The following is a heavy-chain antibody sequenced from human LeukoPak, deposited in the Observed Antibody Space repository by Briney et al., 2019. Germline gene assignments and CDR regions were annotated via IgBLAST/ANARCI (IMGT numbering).Heavy chain of an antibody. J-gene: IGHJ4*02. V-gene: IGHV4-4*07. D-gene: IGHD6-19*01. CDR1: DGSITYYY. CDR2: LYNSGHT. Sequence: SETLSLTCTVSDGSITYYYWNWIRQPAGKGLEWIGRLYNSGHTDYNASLKSRVTISLEKSEKQFSLKLTSVTAADTAVYYCAREEQAVGTFDYWGRGILVTVSS. CDR3: AREEQAVGTFDY.